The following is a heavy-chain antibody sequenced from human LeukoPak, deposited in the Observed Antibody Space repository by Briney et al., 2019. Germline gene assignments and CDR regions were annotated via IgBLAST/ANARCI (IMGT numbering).Heavy chain of an antibody. CDR2: IYYSGST. D-gene: IGHD4-17*01. J-gene: IGHJ4*02. Sequence: SQTLSLTCTVSGGSISSGSYYWSWIRQPPGKGLEWIGYIYYSGSTNYNPSLKSRVTISVDTSKNQFSLKLSSVTAADTAVYYCARAYGDYVFDYWGQGTLVTVSS. CDR1: GGSISSGSYY. CDR3: ARAYGDYVFDY. V-gene: IGHV4-61*01.